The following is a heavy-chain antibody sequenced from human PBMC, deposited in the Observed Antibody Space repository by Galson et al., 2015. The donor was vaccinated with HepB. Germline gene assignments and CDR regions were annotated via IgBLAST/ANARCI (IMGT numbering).Heavy chain of an antibody. J-gene: IGHJ4*02. V-gene: IGHV1-2*06. Sequence: SVKVSCKASGYTFAGYYMHWVRQAPGQGLEWMGRINPNSGGTNYAQKFQGRVTMTRDTSISTAYMELSRLRSDDTAVYYCASYIVLAAAGTPFVDYWGQGTLVTVSS. CDR2: INPNSGGT. CDR1: GYTFAGYY. D-gene: IGHD6-13*01. CDR3: ASYIVLAAAGTPFVDY.